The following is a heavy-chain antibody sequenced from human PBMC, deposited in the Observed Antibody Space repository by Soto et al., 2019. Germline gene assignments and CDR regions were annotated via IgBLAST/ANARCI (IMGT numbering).Heavy chain of an antibody. CDR3: ANDQIAARTY. V-gene: IGHV3-23*01. D-gene: IGHD6-6*01. CDR2: ISGRGGST. J-gene: IGHJ4*02. Sequence: GGSLRRSCAASGFTFSSYAMSWVRQAPGKGLEWVSAISGRGGSTYYADSVKGRFTISRDNSKNTPYLQMNSLRAEDTAVYYCANDQIAARTYWGKGTLVTVSS. CDR1: GFTFSSYA.